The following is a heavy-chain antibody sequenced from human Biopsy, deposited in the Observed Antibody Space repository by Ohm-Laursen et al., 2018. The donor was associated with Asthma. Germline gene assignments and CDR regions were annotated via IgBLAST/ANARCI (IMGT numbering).Heavy chain of an antibody. CDR3: ASPSSSREILYYYYNMDI. D-gene: IGHD6-13*01. CDR2: ISPVFGST. J-gene: IGHJ6*02. CDR1: GGTFGNYA. Sequence: SVKVSCKASGGTFGNYAISWVRQAPGLGLEWMGGISPVFGSTNIAQKFQGRVTISADIFTKTAYLEVSSLRSDDTAVYYRASPSSSREILYYYYNMDIWGQGTTVTV. V-gene: IGHV1-69*06.